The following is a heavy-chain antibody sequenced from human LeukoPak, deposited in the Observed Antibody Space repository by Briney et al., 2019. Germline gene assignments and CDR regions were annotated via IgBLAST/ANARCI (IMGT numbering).Heavy chain of an antibody. CDR2: IYHSGST. D-gene: IGHD3-3*01. Sequence: SETLSLTCTVSGASISTNTYYWGWIRQPPGKGLEWIGSIYHSGSTYYNPSLKSRVTISVDTSKNQFSLKLSSVTAADTAVYYCARDSDFWRGYLGVWDYWGQGPLVTVSS. CDR1: GASISTNTYY. V-gene: IGHV4-39*07. J-gene: IGHJ4*02. CDR3: ARDSDFWRGYLGVWDY.